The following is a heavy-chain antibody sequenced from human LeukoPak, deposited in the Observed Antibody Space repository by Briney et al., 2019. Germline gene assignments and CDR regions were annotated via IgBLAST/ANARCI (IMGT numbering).Heavy chain of an antibody. V-gene: IGHV3-23*01. J-gene: IGHJ4*02. CDR1: GFTFSNFA. D-gene: IGHD2-15*01. Sequence: GGSLRLSCAASGFTFSNFAMSWVRQTPGTGLAWLSAISQDGNYIYYADSVKGRFTTSRDNSKNTLYLQMTSLRVEDTAVYFCAKQLGYCSDGSCYFPYGGQGTLVTVSS. CDR2: ISQDGNYI. CDR3: AKQLGYCSDGSCYFPY.